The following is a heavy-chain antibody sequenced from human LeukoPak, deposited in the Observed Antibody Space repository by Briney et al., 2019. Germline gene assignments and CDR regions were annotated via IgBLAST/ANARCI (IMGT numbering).Heavy chain of an antibody. V-gene: IGHV4-4*07. CDR1: GGSFSGYY. CDR2: TYATGGP. Sequence: SETLSLTCAVSGGSFSGYYWSWIRQPAGKGLEWIGRTYATGGPNYNPSLKSRVTVSVDTSRNQFSLKLSSVTAADTAVYYCARDSTMLTYFDRWGQGTLVTVSS. J-gene: IGHJ4*02. D-gene: IGHD3-16*01. CDR3: ARDSTMLTYFDR.